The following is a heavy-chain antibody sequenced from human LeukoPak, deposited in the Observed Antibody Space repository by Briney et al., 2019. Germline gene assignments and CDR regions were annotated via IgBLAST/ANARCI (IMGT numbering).Heavy chain of an antibody. CDR3: ARGRYNLGYYFDS. D-gene: IGHD3-3*01. V-gene: IGHV4-39*07. Sequence: TSETLSLTCTVSGGSISSSSYYWGWIRQPPGKGLEWIGSIYYSGSTYYNPSLKSRVTISVDTSKNQSSLKLGSVTAADTAVYYCARGRYNLGYYFDSWGLGTLVTVSS. CDR2: IYYSGST. CDR1: GGSISSSSYY. J-gene: IGHJ4*02.